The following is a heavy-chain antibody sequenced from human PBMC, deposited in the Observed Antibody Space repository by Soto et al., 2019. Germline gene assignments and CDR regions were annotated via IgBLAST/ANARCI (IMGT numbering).Heavy chain of an antibody. Sequence: WENLSLTCTVSGGSISSYYWSWIRQPPGKGLEWIGYIYYSGSTNYNPSLKSRVTISVDTSKNQFSLKLSSVTAADTAVYYCARLRGRVLWFGELLSTGDFDYSGPGTLVTVST. J-gene: IGHJ4*02. CDR3: ARLRGRVLWFGELLSTGDFDY. CDR1: GGSISSYY. D-gene: IGHD3-10*01. V-gene: IGHV4-59*08. CDR2: IYYSGST.